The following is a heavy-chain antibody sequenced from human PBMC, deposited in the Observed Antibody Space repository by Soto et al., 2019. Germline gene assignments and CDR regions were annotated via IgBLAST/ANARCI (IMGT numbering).Heavy chain of an antibody. Sequence: QVQLVQSRAEVKNPGASVKVSCKASGYSFTRYGIAWARQAPGQWLEWMGWINTYNGNTNYAQNLQGRVTLTTDTSTSTAYMELTSLRSNDTAIYYCAMVDVYVTPSPQDVWGQGTTVIVSS. J-gene: IGHJ6*02. CDR2: INTYNGNT. D-gene: IGHD3-16*01. CDR1: GYSFTRYG. CDR3: AMVDVYVTPSPQDV. V-gene: IGHV1-18*01.